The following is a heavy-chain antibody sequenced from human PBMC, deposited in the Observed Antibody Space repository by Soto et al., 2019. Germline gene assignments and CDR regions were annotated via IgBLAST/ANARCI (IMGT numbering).Heavy chain of an antibody. V-gene: IGHV3-21*01. D-gene: IGHD5-12*01. CDR1: GFTFSSYS. CDR2: ISSGSGYI. J-gene: IGHJ4*02. Sequence: EVQLVESGGGLVKPGGSLRLSCAASGFTFSSYSMNWVRQAPGKGLEWVSSISSGSGYIYSADSVKGQFTISRDNAKNSMYLQMNSLRAEDTVVYYCARDRRDGYNFDYWGQGTLVTVSS. CDR3: ARDRRDGYNFDY.